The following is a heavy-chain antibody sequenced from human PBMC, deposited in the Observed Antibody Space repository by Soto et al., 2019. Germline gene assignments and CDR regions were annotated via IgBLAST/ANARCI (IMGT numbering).Heavy chain of an antibody. Sequence: SETLSLTCTVSGGSISSYYWSWIRQPPGKGLEWIGYIYYSGSTNYNPSLKSRVTISVDTSKNQFSLKLSSVTAADTAVYYGAMFLYSYGPQFEVWGEGTLVPVSS. CDR1: GGSISSYY. D-gene: IGHD5-18*01. CDR2: IYYSGST. CDR3: AMFLYSYGPQFEV. V-gene: IGHV4-59*01. J-gene: IGHJ4*02.